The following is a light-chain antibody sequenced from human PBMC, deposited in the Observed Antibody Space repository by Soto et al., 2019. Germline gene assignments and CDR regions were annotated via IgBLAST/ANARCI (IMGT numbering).Light chain of an antibody. CDR2: AAS. J-gene: IGKJ4*02. Sequence: DIQMTQSPSSLTASVGDRVTITCRASQSISSYLNLYQQKPGKAPKLLIYAASSWQSGIPSRFSVSGSGTDFSLTLSSLHPVEFATYYCQQSYSTPLTFGGGTKVEIK. CDR1: QSISSY. CDR3: QQSYSTPLT. V-gene: IGKV1-39*01.